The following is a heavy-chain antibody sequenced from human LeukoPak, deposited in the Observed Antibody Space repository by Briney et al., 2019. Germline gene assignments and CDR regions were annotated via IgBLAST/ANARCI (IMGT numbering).Heavy chain of an antibody. D-gene: IGHD3-10*01. V-gene: IGHV4-39*07. Sequence: XETLSLTCTVSGGSISSSSYYWGWIRQPPGKGLEWIGSIYYSGSTYYNPSLKSRVTISVDTSKNQFSLKLSSVTAADTAVYYCARGGVHYYYMDVWGKGTTVTVSS. CDR3: ARGGVHYYYMDV. CDR1: GGSISSSSYY. CDR2: IYYSGST. J-gene: IGHJ6*03.